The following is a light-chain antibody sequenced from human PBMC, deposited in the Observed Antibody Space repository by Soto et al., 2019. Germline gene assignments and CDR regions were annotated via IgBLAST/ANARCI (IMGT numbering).Light chain of an antibody. CDR3: SSYSTISNLV. J-gene: IGLJ1*01. CDR1: SSDIGGYNY. V-gene: IGLV2-14*03. CDR2: DVI. Sequence: QSALTQPPSASGSPGQSVTISCTGTSSDIGGYNYVSWYQQHPGKAPKLILYDVINRPSGISDRFSGSKSANTASLTISGLQAEDEAEYFCSSYSTISNLVFGTGTKLTVL.